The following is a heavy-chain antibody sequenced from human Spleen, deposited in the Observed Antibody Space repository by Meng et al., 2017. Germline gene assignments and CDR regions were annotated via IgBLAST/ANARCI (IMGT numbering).Heavy chain of an antibody. J-gene: IGHJ4*02. D-gene: IGHD1-26*01. CDR2: ISYDGSNK. CDR1: GFTFSSYA. Sequence: GESLKISCAASGFTFSSYAMHWVRQAPGKGLEWVAVISYDGSNKYYADSVKGRFTISRDNSKNTLYLQMNSLRAEDTAVYYCARGPGIVGASFDYWGQGTLVTVSS. CDR3: ARGPGIVGASFDY. V-gene: IGHV3-30*01.